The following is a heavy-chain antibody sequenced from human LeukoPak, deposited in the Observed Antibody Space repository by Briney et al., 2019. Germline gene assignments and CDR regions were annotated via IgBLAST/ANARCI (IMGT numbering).Heavy chain of an antibody. CDR1: GFTFSSYA. CDR2: ISGSGGST. CDR3: AKDSGYSSSWYDFDY. V-gene: IGHV3-23*01. D-gene: IGHD6-13*01. J-gene: IGHJ4*02. Sequence: GGSLRLSCAASGFTFSSYAMSWVRQAPGKGLEWVSAISGSGGSTYYADSVKGRFTISRDNSKNTLYLQMSSLRAEDTAVYYCAKDSGYSSSWYDFDYWGQGTLVTVSS.